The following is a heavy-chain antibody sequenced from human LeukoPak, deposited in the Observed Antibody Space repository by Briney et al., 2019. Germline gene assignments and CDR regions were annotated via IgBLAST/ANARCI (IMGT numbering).Heavy chain of an antibody. D-gene: IGHD1-20*01. CDR1: GGSISSSSYY. J-gene: IGHJ4*02. CDR2: IYYSGST. Sequence: PSETLSLTCTVSGGSISSSSYYWGWIRQPPGKGLGWIGSIYYSGSTYYNPSLKSRVTISVDTSKNQFSLKLSSVTAADTAVYYCARALYNWNDDSVGYWGQGALVTVSS. CDR3: ARALYNWNDDSVGY. V-gene: IGHV4-39*01.